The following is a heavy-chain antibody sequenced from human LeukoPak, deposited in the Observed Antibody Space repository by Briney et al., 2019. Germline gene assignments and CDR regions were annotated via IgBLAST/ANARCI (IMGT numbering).Heavy chain of an antibody. CDR1: GYTFTGYY. CDR3: ARDYGGNSGWFDP. V-gene: IGHV1-2*02. D-gene: IGHD4-23*01. Sequence: ASVKVSCKASGYTFTGYYMHWVRQAPGQGLEWMGWINPNSGGTNYAQKFQGRVTMTRDTSISTAYMELSRLRSDDTAVYYCARDYGGNSGWFDPWGQGTLVTVSS. CDR2: INPNSGGT. J-gene: IGHJ5*02.